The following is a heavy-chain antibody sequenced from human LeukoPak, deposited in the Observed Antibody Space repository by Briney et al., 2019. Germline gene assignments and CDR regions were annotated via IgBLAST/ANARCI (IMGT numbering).Heavy chain of an antibody. CDR3: AALPGIPRYFDL. D-gene: IGHD3-10*01. CDR2: IIPIFGTA. Sequence: ASVKVSCKVSGGTFSSYAISWVRQAPGQGLEWMGGIIPIFGTANYAQKFQGRVTITADKSTSTAYMELSSLRSEDTAVYYCAALPGIPRYFDLWGRGTLVTVSS. CDR1: GGTFSSYA. J-gene: IGHJ2*01. V-gene: IGHV1-69*06.